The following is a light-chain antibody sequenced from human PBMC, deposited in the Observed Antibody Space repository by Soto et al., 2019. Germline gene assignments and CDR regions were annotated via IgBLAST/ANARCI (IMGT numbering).Light chain of an antibody. V-gene: IGKV3-11*01. CDR1: QSVSSY. J-gene: IGKJ4*01. CDR3: QQSSNSPST. Sequence: EIVLTQSPATLSLSPGERAALSCRASQSVSSYLAWYQQKPGQAPSLLIYDASQRATAIPAKFSGSGSGTDFTLTISSLEPEDFAVYFCQQSSNSPSTFGRGTKVEI. CDR2: DAS.